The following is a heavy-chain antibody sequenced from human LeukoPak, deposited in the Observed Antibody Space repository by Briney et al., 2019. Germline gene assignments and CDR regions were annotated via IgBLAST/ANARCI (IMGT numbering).Heavy chain of an antibody. CDR1: GFSFSHFA. D-gene: IGHD2-2*01. CDR2: ISYDGSNK. V-gene: IGHV3-30*04. J-gene: IGHJ3*02. CDR3: ARGGIVVVPAALDI. Sequence: GGSLRLSCAASGFSFSHFAMHWVRQAPGKGLEWVAVISYDGSNKYYADSVKGRFTISRDNSKNTLYLQMNSLRAEDTAVYYCARGGIVVVPAALDIWGQGTMVTVSS.